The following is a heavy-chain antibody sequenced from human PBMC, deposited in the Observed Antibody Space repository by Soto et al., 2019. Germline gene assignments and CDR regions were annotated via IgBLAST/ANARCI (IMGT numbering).Heavy chain of an antibody. Sequence: TLSLTCDASGGSISSGGYSWSWIRQPPGKGLEWIGYIYHGGSTYYNPSLKSRVTLSVDRSKNQSSLKLSSVTAADTAVYYCARVDYVWGSYRLGAFDIWGQGTTVTDSS. V-gene: IGHV4-30-2*01. CDR3: ARVDYVWGSYRLGAFDI. CDR1: GGSISSGGYS. CDR2: IYHGGST. J-gene: IGHJ3*02. D-gene: IGHD3-16*02.